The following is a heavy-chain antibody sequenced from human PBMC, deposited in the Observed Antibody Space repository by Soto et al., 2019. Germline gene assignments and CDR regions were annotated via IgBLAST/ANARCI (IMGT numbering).Heavy chain of an antibody. CDR1: GGSISNYY. CDR3: SRDRPRGSRFDD. V-gene: IGHV4-4*07. CDR2: IYSSGST. D-gene: IGHD3-10*01. J-gene: IGHJ4*02. Sequence: SETLSLTCTVSGGSISNYYWSWIRQPAGKGLEWIGRIYSSGSTNYNPSLKSRVTMSVDTSKNQFSLKLSSVTAADTAVYYSSRDRPRGSRFDDWGQGTLVTVSS.